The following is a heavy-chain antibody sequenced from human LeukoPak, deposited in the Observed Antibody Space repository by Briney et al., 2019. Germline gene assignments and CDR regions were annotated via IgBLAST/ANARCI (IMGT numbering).Heavy chain of an antibody. Sequence: ASVKVSCKASGYTFTSYDINWVRQATGQGLEWMGWMNPNSGSTGYAQKFQGGVTITRNTSISTAYMELSGLRSEDTAVYYCARGRSTGYPYYFEYWGQGTLVTVSS. V-gene: IGHV1-8*03. D-gene: IGHD5-12*01. J-gene: IGHJ4*02. CDR1: GYTFTSYD. CDR2: MNPNSGST. CDR3: ARGRSTGYPYYFEY.